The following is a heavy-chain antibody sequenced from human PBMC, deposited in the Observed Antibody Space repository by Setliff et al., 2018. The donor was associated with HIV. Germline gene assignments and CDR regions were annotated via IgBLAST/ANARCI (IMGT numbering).Heavy chain of an antibody. D-gene: IGHD7-27*01. Sequence: PSETLSLTCTVSGDSISSYYWSWIRQPPGKGLEWIGYIYYSGSTNYNPSLKSRVTISVDTSKNQLSLTLSSVTAADTAVYYCARQVGNKVLFDSWGQGTLVTVSS. J-gene: IGHJ4*02. CDR1: GDSISSYY. V-gene: IGHV4-59*01. CDR2: IYYSGST. CDR3: ARQVGNKVLFDS.